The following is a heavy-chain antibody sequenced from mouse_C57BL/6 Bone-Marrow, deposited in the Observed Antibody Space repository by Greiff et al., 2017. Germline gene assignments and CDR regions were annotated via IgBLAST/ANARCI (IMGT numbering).Heavy chain of an antibody. V-gene: IGHV1-72*01. J-gene: IGHJ1*03. CDR3: ARWSPHLDV. CDR2: IDPNSGGT. Sequence: KQRPGRGLEWIGRIDPNSGGTKYNEKFKSKATLTVDKPSSTAYMQLSSLTSEDSAVYYCARWSPHLDVWGTGTTVTVSS.